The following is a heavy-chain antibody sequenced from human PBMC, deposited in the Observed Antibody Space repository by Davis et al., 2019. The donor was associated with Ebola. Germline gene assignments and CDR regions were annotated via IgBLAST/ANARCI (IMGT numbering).Heavy chain of an antibody. V-gene: IGHV3-53*04. J-gene: IGHJ6*02. CDR3: ARGPGGYSSSWGHYYYGMDV. Sequence: GGSLRLSCETSGFIFRNYVMSWVRQAPGKGLEWVSVIYSGGSTYYADSVKGRFTISRHNSKNTLYLQMNSLRAEDTAVYYCARGPGGYSSSWGHYYYGMDVWGQGTTVTVSS. D-gene: IGHD6-6*01. CDR1: GFIFRNYV. CDR2: IYSGGST.